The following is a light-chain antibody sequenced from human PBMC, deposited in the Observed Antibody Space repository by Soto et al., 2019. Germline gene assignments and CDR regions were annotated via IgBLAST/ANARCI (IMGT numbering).Light chain of an antibody. CDR3: QQLNSYPLT. CDR2: TAS. J-gene: IGKJ4*01. Sequence: IQLAQSPSSLSAAVGERGTMSWPASQDISTYLAWYQQKPGKAPKLLIYTASTLQSGVPSRFSGSGSGTDFTLTISRLQPEDFATYYCQQLNSYPLTFGGGTKVDIK. V-gene: IGKV1-9*01. CDR1: QDISTY.